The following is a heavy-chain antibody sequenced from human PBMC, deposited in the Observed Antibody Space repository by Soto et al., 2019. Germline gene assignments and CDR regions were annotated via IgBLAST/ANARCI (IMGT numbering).Heavy chain of an antibody. CDR3: ARLSAFDT. CDR2: IHPSDSDT. V-gene: IGHV5-10-1*01. CDR1: GYSFISFW. J-gene: IGHJ3*02. Sequence: GESLKISCKGSGYSFISFWINWVRQMPGKGPEWMGMIHPSDSDTDYSPSFQGHVTISADNSISTAYLQWSSLKASDTAMYYCARLSAFDTWGQGTMVTVSS.